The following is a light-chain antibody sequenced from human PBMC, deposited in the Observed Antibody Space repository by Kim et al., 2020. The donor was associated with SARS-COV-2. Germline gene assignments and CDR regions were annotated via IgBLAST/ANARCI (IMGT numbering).Light chain of an antibody. V-gene: IGKV3-20*01. CDR1: QSVAGDY. CDR2: DAS. Sequence: FPGETAPRSCRASQSVAGDYFAWYQQRPGQAPRLLIFDASTRATGISDRFSGSGSGTDFSLTISRLEPEDFAVYYCQQYGTSPCTFGQGTKLEI. CDR3: QQYGTSPCT. J-gene: IGKJ2*02.